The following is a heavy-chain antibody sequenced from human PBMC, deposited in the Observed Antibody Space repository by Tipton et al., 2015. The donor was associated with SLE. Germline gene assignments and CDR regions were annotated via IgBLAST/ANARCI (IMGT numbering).Heavy chain of an antibody. V-gene: IGHV4-31*03. D-gene: IGHD3-22*01. CDR2: IYYSGST. Sequence: TLSLTCTVSGGSIGSGGYYWSWIRQHPGKGLEWIGYIYYSGSTYHNPSLKSRVTISVDTSKNQFSLKLSSVTAADTAVYYCARVSDYYDSSGYYPASYYFDYWGQGTLVTVSS. CDR1: GGSIGSGGYY. J-gene: IGHJ4*02. CDR3: ARVSDYYDSSGYYPASYYFDY.